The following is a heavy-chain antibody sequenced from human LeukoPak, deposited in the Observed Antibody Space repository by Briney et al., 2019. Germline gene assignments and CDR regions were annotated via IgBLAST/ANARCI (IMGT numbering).Heavy chain of an antibody. Sequence: GASVKVSCKASGYTFTSYGISWVRQAPGQGLEWMGWISAYNGNTNYAQKLQGRVTMTTDTPTSTAYMELRSLRSDDTAVYYCASLYCSSTSCYAGVFDYWGQGTLVTVSS. CDR2: ISAYNGNT. CDR1: GYTFTSYG. D-gene: IGHD2-2*01. J-gene: IGHJ4*02. CDR3: ASLYCSSTSCYAGVFDY. V-gene: IGHV1-18*04.